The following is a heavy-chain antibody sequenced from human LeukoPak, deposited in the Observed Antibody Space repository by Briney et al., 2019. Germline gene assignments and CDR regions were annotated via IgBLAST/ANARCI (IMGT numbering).Heavy chain of an antibody. CDR1: GFTFSSYA. J-gene: IGHJ4*02. D-gene: IGHD5-18*01. Sequence: PGGSLRLSCAASGFTFSSYAMNWVRQAPGKGLEWVSGISPSGGITYYADSVKGRFTISRDNAKNSLYLQMNSLRAEDTSVYYCATVYIYGSPTSYFDYWGQGTLVTVSS. CDR2: ISPSGGIT. V-gene: IGHV3-23*01. CDR3: ATVYIYGSPTSYFDY.